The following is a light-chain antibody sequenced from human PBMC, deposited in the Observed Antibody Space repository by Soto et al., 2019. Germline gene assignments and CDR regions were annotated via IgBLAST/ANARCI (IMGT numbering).Light chain of an antibody. CDR2: GAS. V-gene: IGKV3-15*01. CDR1: ESVSTN. CDR3: QHYIAWPE. Sequence: EIVLTQSPATLSLSPGERATLSCRASESVSTNLAWYQQKAGQAPRLLIYGASTRATGIPARFSGSGSGTEFTLTISSLQSEDFAFYYCQHYIAWPEFGQGTKVDIK. J-gene: IGKJ1*01.